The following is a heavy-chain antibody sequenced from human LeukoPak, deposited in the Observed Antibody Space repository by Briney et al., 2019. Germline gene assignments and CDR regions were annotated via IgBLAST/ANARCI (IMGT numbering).Heavy chain of an antibody. V-gene: IGHV4-34*01. J-gene: IGHJ4*02. CDR3: ARGPTYFDY. Sequence: SETLSLTCTISGGSISSYYWSWIRQPPGKGLEWIGEINHSGSTNYNPSLKSRVTISVDTSKNQFSLKLSSVTAADTAVYYCARGPTYFDYWGQGTLVTVSS. CDR1: GGSISSYY. CDR2: INHSGST.